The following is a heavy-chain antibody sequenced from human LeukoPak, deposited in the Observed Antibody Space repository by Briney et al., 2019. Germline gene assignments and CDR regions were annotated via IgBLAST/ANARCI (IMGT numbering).Heavy chain of an antibody. CDR2: IFSGGST. V-gene: IGHV3-53*01. CDR1: GFTVSNNY. Sequence: PGGSLRLSCAASGFTVSNNYMSWVRQAPGKGLEWVSVIFSGGSTYYADSVKGRFTISRDNSKNTLYLQMNSLRAEDTAVYYCATYYLGSGSYRWTPPDYWGQGTLVTVSS. CDR3: ATYYLGSGSYRWTPPDY. J-gene: IGHJ4*02. D-gene: IGHD3-10*01.